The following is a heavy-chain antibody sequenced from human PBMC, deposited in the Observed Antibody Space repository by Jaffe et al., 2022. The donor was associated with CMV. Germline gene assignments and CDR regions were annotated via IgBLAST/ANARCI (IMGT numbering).Heavy chain of an antibody. CDR2: INHSGST. CDR3: ARKVFAVVGATRGYYFDY. Sequence: QVQLQQWGAGLLKPSETLSLTCAVYGGSFSGYYWSWIRQPPGKGLEWIGEINHSGSTNYNPSLKSRVTISVDTSKNQFSLKLSSVTAADTAVYYCARKVFAVVGATRGYYFDYWGQGTLVTVSS. CDR1: GGSFSGYY. V-gene: IGHV4-34*01. J-gene: IGHJ4*02. D-gene: IGHD1-26*01.